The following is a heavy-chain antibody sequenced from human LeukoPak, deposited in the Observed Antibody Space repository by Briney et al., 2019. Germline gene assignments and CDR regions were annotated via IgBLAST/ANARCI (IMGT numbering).Heavy chain of an antibody. CDR2: IKSKTDGGTT. Sequence: PGGSLRLSCAASGFTFSNAWMSWVRQAPGKGLEWVGRIKSKTDGGTTNYAAPVKGRFTISRNDSKNTLYLQMNSLKTEDTAVYYCTTDSQGYDSSGYYPDYWGQGTLVTVSS. CDR1: GFTFSNAW. CDR3: TTDSQGYDSSGYYPDY. D-gene: IGHD3-22*01. J-gene: IGHJ4*02. V-gene: IGHV3-15*01.